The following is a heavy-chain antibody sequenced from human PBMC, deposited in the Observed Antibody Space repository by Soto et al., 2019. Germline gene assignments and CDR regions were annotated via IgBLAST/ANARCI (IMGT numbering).Heavy chain of an antibody. D-gene: IGHD1-20*01. Sequence: PGGSLRLSCAASGFTFISYWMHWVRQAPGKGLVWVSRINSDGSSTSYADSVKGRFTISRDNAKNTLYLQMNSLRAEDTAVYYCARDSDNWNDANYYYGMDVWGQGTTVTVSS. CDR1: GFTFISYW. J-gene: IGHJ6*02. V-gene: IGHV3-74*01. CDR3: ARDSDNWNDANYYYGMDV. CDR2: INSDGSST.